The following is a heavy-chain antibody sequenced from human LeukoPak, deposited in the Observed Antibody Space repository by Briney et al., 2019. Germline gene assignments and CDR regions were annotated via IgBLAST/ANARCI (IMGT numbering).Heavy chain of an antibody. D-gene: IGHD6-13*01. CDR2: TYYRSKWYN. CDR3: ARTDFGIAAAGTLDY. Sequence: KPSQTLSLTCALSGDIVSSNSAAWNWSRQSPSRGREWLGRTYYRSKWYNDYAVSVKSRITINPDTSKNQFSLQLNSVTPEDTAVYYCARTDFGIAAAGTLDYRGQGTLVTVSS. J-gene: IGHJ4*02. V-gene: IGHV6-1*01. CDR1: GDIVSSNSAA.